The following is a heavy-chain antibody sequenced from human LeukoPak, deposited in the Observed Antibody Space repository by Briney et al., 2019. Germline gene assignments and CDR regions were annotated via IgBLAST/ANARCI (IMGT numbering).Heavy chain of an antibody. CDR2: VIPIFGTA. J-gene: IGHJ3*02. CDR3: ARDRGRELQYAFDI. CDR1: GGTFSSYA. Sequence: SVKVSCKASGGTFSSYAISWVRQAPGQGLEWMGGVIPIFGTANYAQKFQGRVTITADESTSTAYMELSSLRSEDTAVYYYARDRGRELQYAFDIWGQGTMVTVSS. V-gene: IGHV1-69*01. D-gene: IGHD3-10*01.